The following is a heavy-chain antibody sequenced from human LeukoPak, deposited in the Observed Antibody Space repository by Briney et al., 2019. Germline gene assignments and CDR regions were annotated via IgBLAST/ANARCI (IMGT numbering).Heavy chain of an antibody. CDR2: ISYDGSNK. J-gene: IGHJ4*02. CDR3: AKDGLFRSLDYFDY. CDR1: GFTFSSYA. V-gene: IGHV3-30*04. Sequence: GGSLRLSCAASGFTFSSYAMHWVRQAPGKGLEWVAVISYDGSNKYYADSVKGRFTISRDNSKNTLYLQMNSLRAEDTAVYYCAKDGLFRSLDYFDYWGQGTLVTVSS. D-gene: IGHD3-22*01.